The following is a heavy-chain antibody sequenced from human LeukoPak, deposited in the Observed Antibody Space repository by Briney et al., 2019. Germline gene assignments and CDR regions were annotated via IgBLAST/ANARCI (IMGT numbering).Heavy chain of an antibody. V-gene: IGHV3-23*01. Sequence: PGGSLRLSCAASGFTFSGYAMTWVRQAPGNGLEWVSVISGSGGSTYYADSVKGRFTISRDNAKNSLYLQMNSLRAEDTAVYYCARGAPGYSSRPITYWGQGTLVTVSS. CDR3: ARGAPGYSSRPITY. CDR1: GFTFSGYA. CDR2: ISGSGGST. D-gene: IGHD6-13*01. J-gene: IGHJ4*02.